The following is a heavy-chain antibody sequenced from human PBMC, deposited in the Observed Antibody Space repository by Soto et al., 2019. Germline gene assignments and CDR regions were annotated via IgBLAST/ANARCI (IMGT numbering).Heavy chain of an antibody. Sequence: ASVKVSCKASGYTFTSYGISWVRQAPGQGLEWMGWISAYNGNTNYAQKLQGRVTMTTDTSTSTAYMELSSLRSDDTAVYYCARGADIVVVPAHYYYYYMDVWGKGTTVTVSS. CDR2: ISAYNGNT. CDR1: GYTFTSYG. J-gene: IGHJ6*03. V-gene: IGHV1-18*01. CDR3: ARGADIVVVPAHYYYYYMDV. D-gene: IGHD2-2*01.